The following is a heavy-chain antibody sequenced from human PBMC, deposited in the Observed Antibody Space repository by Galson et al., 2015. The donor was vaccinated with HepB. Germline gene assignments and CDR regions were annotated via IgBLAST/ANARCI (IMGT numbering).Heavy chain of an antibody. V-gene: IGHV1-2*04. J-gene: IGHJ6*02. Sequence: SVKVSCKASGYTFTGFYVHWVRQAPGQGLEWMGWNIPDSGVTKYAQKFQGWVTMTRDTSISTAYMELSRLRSDDTAVYYCARGAPNWGSGNYYYSYGMDVWGQGTTVTVSS. D-gene: IGHD7-27*01. CDR3: ARGAPNWGSGNYYYSYGMDV. CDR1: GYTFTGFY. CDR2: NIPDSGVT.